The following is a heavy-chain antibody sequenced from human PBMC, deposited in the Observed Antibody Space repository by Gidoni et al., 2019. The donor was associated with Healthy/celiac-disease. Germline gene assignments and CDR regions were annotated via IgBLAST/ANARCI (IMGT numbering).Heavy chain of an antibody. D-gene: IGHD3-3*01. V-gene: IGHV3-66*02. CDR2: IYSGGST. J-gene: IGHJ4*02. Sequence: EVQLVESGGGLVQPGGSLRLTWTASGFTVSSNYLRWVRQAPGKGLEVVSVIYSGGSTYYADSVKGRFTISRDNSKNTLYLQMNSLRAEDTAVYYCARGVNFWIDYWGQGTLVTVSS. CDR1: GFTVSSNY. CDR3: ARGVNFWIDY.